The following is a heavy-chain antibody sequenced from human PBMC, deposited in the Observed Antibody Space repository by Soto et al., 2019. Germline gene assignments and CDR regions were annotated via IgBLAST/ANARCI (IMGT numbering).Heavy chain of an antibody. Sequence: GASVKVSCKASGYTFTGYYMHWVRQAPGQGLEWMGWINPNSGGTNYAQKLQGWVTMTRDTSISTAYMELSRLRSDDTAVYYCARVSREIWGCYPNGADYFDYWGQGILVTVSS. CDR2: INPNSGGT. CDR1: GYTFTGYY. CDR3: ARVSREIWGCYPNGADYFDY. D-gene: IGHD3-16*02. V-gene: IGHV1-2*04. J-gene: IGHJ4*02.